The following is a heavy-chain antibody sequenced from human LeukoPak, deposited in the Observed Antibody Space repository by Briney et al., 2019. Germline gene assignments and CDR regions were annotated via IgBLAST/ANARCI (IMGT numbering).Heavy chain of an antibody. CDR1: GGSLSGYY. CDR3: ASWNWGYCSGGSCPKNY. V-gene: IGHV4-34*01. J-gene: IGHJ4*02. D-gene: IGHD2-15*01. CDR2: INHSGST. Sequence: SETLSLTCAVYGGSLSGYYWSWIRQPPGKGLKWIGEINHSGSTNYNPSLKSRVTISVDTSKNQFSLKLSSVTAADTAVYYCASWNWGYCSGGSCPKNYWGQGTLVTVSS.